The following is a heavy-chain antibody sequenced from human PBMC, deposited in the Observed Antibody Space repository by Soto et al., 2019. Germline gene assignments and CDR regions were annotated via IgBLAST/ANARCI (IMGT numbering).Heavy chain of an antibody. CDR3: ARAPYSSGPYYFDY. CDR1: GFTFSSYS. D-gene: IGHD6-19*01. J-gene: IGHJ4*02. V-gene: IGHV3-21*01. CDR2: ISSSSSYI. Sequence: EVQLVESGGGLVKPGGSLRLSCAASGFTFSSYSMNWVRQAPGKGLEWVSSISSSSSYIYYADSVKGRFTISRDNAKNSLYLQMNSLSAEDTAVYYCARAPYSSGPYYFDYWGQGTLVTVSS.